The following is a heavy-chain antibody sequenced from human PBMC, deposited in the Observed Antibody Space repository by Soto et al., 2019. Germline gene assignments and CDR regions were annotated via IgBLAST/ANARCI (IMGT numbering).Heavy chain of an antibody. D-gene: IGHD3-10*01. V-gene: IGHV4-59*01. CDR1: GGSTTSDY. CDR2: IFHSLGA. J-gene: IGHJ4*02. Sequence: SETLSLTXTVSGGSTTSDYWSWIRQPPGKGLEWLGYIFHSLGANYNPSLGSRGTISLDTSKNQLSLSLRSVTAADTAIYFCVRDLNSSGDYWGQGTLVTVSS. CDR3: VRDLNSSGDY.